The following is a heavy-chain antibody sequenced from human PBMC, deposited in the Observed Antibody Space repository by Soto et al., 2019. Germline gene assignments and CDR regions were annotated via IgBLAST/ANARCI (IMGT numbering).Heavy chain of an antibody. J-gene: IGHJ4*02. CDR1: GYTFTTFH. D-gene: IGHD4-17*01. Sequence: QVHLVQSGAEVRKPGASVKVSCKASGYTFTTFHLHWVRLAPGQGLEWMGWINPDTGDSEYGQKCQGKVTLTRDTSMTTAYMELSSLTSDHTAIYFCARVRYGDFSFQYWGQGTPVSVSS. CDR2: INPDTGDS. V-gene: IGHV1-2*02. CDR3: ARVRYGDFSFQY.